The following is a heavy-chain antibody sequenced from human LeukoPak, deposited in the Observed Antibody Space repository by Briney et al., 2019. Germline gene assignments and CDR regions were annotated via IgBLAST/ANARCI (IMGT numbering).Heavy chain of an antibody. Sequence: SSETLSLTCTVSGGSISSSSYYWGWIRQPPGKGLEWIGSIYYSGSTYYNPSLKSRVTISVDTSKNQFSLKLSSVTAADTAVYYCARDGGVFGVLLWFGEPMGFDPWGQGTLVTVSS. V-gene: IGHV4-39*07. CDR1: GGSISSSSYY. CDR2: IYYSGST. J-gene: IGHJ5*02. D-gene: IGHD3-10*01. CDR3: ARDGGVFGVLLWFGEPMGFDP.